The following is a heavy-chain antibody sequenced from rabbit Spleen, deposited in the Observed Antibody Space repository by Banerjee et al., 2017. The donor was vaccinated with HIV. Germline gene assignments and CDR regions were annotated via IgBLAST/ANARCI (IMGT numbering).Heavy chain of an antibody. CDR3: ARRPDNWAYGDVAANNL. J-gene: IGHJ4*01. Sequence: QSLEESGGDLVKPEGALTLTCTASGFSFSKNYYMCWVRQAPGKGLEWIACIYAGVSSTTFYASWVNGRFTISKTSSTTVTLQMTSLTAADTATYFCARRPDNWAYGDVAANNLWGQGTLVTVS. CDR1: GFSFSKNYY. D-gene: IGHD2-1*01. CDR2: IYAGVSSTT. V-gene: IGHV1S40*01.